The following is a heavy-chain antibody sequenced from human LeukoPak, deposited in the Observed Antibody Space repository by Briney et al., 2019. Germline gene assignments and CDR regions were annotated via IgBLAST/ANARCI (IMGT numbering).Heavy chain of an antibody. D-gene: IGHD6-13*01. CDR2: ISAYNGNT. Sequence: ASVKVSCKASGYTFTSYGISWVRQAPGQGLEWMGWISAYNGNTNYAQKLQGRVTMTTDTSTSTAYMELRSLRSDDTAVYYCARGSHSSSWYSDFDYWGQGTLVTVSS. J-gene: IGHJ4*02. V-gene: IGHV1-18*01. CDR1: GYTFTSYG. CDR3: ARGSHSSSWYSDFDY.